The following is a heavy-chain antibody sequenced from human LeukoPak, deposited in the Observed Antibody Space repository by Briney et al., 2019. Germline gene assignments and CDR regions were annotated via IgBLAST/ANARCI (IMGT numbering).Heavy chain of an antibody. CDR1: GFTFDDYG. D-gene: IGHD3-9*01. Sequence: GGSLRLSCAASGFTFDDYGMSWVRQAPGKGLEWVSGINWNGGSTGYADSVKGRFTISRDNAKNSLYLQMNSLRAEDTAVYYCARVGVYDVLTGYYPFDYWGQGTLVTVSS. CDR3: ARVGVYDVLTGYYPFDY. J-gene: IGHJ4*02. V-gene: IGHV3-20*04. CDR2: INWNGGST.